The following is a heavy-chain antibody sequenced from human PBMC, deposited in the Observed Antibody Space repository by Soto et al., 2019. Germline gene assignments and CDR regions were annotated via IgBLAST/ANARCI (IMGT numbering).Heavy chain of an antibody. CDR3: ARGRYGDS. Sequence: QAHLVQSGPEVKKPGASVKVSCKGSGYIFTSYGIAWVRQAPGQGLEWMGWISAHNGKTEYAQKFQGRVTVTRDTSTSTAYLELRSLRSDDTALYDCARGRYGDSWGQGALVTVSS. J-gene: IGHJ4*02. D-gene: IGHD4-17*01. V-gene: IGHV1-18*01. CDR1: GYIFTSYG. CDR2: ISAHNGKT.